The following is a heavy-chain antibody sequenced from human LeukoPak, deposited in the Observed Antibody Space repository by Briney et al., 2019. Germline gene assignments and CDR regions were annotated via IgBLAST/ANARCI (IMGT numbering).Heavy chain of an antibody. CDR2: INDSGVT. CDR3: ARRLVDSGASQVSDH. Sequence: PSETLSLTCAVYGGSFNGYYWSWIRQSPGEGLEWIGEINDSGVTNCNPSLESRVILSVDTSKNQFSLRLGSATAADTAVYYCARRLVDSGASQVSDHWGQGTLVTVSS. J-gene: IGHJ4*02. D-gene: IGHD2-15*01. CDR1: GGSFNGYY. V-gene: IGHV4-34*01.